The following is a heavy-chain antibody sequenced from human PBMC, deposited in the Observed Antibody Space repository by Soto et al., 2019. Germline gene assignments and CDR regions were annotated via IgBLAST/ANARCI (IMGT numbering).Heavy chain of an antibody. J-gene: IGHJ4*02. CDR2: INGRGSNT. Sequence: EVELLESGGGLAQPGGSLRLSCAASGFTFGIHAMTWIRQVPGKGLEWVANINGRGSNTNYADSVKGRFTISRDTSNNPVDLRMTGLGQEDTPLYSCTMVSRLPCSGGNCLYLDSWGQGVLVTASS. D-gene: IGHD2-15*01. V-gene: IGHV3-23*01. CDR3: TMVSRLPCSGGNCLYLDS. CDR1: GFTFGIHA.